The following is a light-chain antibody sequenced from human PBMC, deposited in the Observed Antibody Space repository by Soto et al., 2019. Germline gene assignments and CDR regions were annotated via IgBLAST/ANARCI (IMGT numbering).Light chain of an antibody. CDR1: QNIVNW. Sequence: DIQMTQSPSTLSASVGDRVTIICRARQNIVNWLAWYQQKPGKAPNLLIYKTSTLQRGVPSRFSGSGSGTEFTLTISSLQPDDFATYYCQQYDSHPMYTFGQGTKVEI. J-gene: IGKJ2*01. V-gene: IGKV1-5*03. CDR3: QQYDSHPMYT. CDR2: KTS.